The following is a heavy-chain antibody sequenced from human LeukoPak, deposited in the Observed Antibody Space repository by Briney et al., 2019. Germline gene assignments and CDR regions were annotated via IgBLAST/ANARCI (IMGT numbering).Heavy chain of an antibody. CDR1: GFTFSSYS. CDR2: ISSSSSTI. Sequence: GGSLRLSCAASGFTFSSYSMNWVRQAPGKGLEWVSYISSSSSTIYYADSVKGRFTISRDNAKNTLYLQMGSLRAEDTAVYYCARGRYYDSSGHGAFDIWGQGTMVTVSS. J-gene: IGHJ3*02. V-gene: IGHV3-48*04. D-gene: IGHD3-22*01. CDR3: ARGRYYDSSGHGAFDI.